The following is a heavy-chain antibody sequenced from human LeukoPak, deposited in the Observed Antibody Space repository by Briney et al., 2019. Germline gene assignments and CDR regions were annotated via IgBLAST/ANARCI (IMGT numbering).Heavy chain of an antibody. CDR1: GFTFSSYS. CDR3: ARGVIGGNSVPLPSELNY. CDR2: ISGGGSYI. Sequence: GGSLRLSCAASGFTFSSYSMNWVRQAPGKGLEWVSFISGGGSYIYYRDSLKGRFTISRDNAKNSLYLQMNSLRAEDTAVYYCARGVIGGNSVPLPSELNYWGQGTLVTVSS. J-gene: IGHJ4*02. V-gene: IGHV3-21*01. D-gene: IGHD4-23*01.